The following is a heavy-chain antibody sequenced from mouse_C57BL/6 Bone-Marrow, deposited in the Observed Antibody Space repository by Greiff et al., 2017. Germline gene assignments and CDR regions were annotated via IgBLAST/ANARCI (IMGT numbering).Heavy chain of an antibody. V-gene: IGHV5-17*01. D-gene: IGHD2-1*01. CDR1: GFTFSDYG. CDR3: EKGNYRAYAMDD. Sequence: EVKLVESGGGLVKPGGSLTLSCAASGFTFSDYGMHWVRQAPEKGLGWVAYISSGSSTIYYADTVKGRFTISRDNAKHTLFLQMTSLRYENTAMYYCEKGNYRAYAMDDWGQGTSVTVSS. J-gene: IGHJ4*01. CDR2: ISSGSSTI.